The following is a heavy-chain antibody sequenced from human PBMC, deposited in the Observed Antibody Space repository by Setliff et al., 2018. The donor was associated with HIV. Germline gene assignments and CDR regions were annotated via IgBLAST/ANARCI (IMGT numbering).Heavy chain of an antibody. J-gene: IGHJ5*02. Sequence: PSETLSLTCTVSGGSISGYYWSGIRQPAGKGLEWIGRIYTSGSTNYNPSLKSRVTMSVDMSKNQFSLKLTSVTAADTAVYYWARDLGYDILTAYNWCDPWGQGTRVTVSS. CDR3: ARDLGYDILTAYNWCDP. V-gene: IGHV4-4*07. CDR1: GGSISGYY. CDR2: IYTSGST. D-gene: IGHD3-9*01.